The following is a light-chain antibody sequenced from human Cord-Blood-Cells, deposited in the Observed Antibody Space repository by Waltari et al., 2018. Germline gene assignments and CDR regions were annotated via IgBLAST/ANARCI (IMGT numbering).Light chain of an antibody. J-gene: IGLJ2*01. Sequence: NFMLTQPHSVSESPGKTVTISCTRSSGRIASNYVQWYSQRPGISPTTVIYEDNQRPSGVPDRFSGSIDSSSNSASLTISGLKTEDEADYYCQSYDSSNVVFGGGTKLTVL. CDR2: EDN. V-gene: IGLV6-57*01. CDR3: QSYDSSNVV. CDR1: SGRIASNY.